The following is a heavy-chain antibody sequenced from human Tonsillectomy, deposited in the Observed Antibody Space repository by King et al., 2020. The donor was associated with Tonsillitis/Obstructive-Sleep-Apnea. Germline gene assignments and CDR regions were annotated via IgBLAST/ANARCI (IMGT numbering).Heavy chain of an antibody. V-gene: IGHV1-18*01. CDR3: ARDSMSHYFDSSTYYTFAY. J-gene: IGHJ4*02. CDR1: GYTFTSYG. D-gene: IGHD3-22*01. CDR2: ISAYNGDT. Sequence: VQSGAEVKKPGASVKVSCKASGYTFTSYGISWVRQAPGQGLEWMGWISAYNGDTNYPQNLQGRINMTTDTSTSTAYLDLRSLRSDDTALYYCARDSMSHYFDSSTYYTFAYWRQGTLVTVSA.